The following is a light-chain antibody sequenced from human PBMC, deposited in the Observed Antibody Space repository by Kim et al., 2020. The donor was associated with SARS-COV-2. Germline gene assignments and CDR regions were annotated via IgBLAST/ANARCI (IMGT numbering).Light chain of an antibody. CDR3: QSYDSSLSVVV. V-gene: IGLV1-40*01. CDR2: GNS. Sequence: RVTISCTGSSSNMGAGYDVPWYQQLPGTAPKLLIYGNSNRPSGVPDRFSGSKSGTSASLAITGLQAEDEADYYCQSYDSSLSVVVFGGGTQLTVL. CDR1: SSNMGAGYD. J-gene: IGLJ2*01.